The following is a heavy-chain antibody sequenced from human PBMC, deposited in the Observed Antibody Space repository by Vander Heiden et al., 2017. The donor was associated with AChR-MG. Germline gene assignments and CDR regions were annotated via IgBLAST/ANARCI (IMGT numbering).Heavy chain of an antibody. CDR2: ISSSSSYI. J-gene: IGHJ4*02. CDR3: ASALYGLLDY. CDR1: GFTFSSYS. V-gene: IGHV3-21*01. Sequence: EVQLVESGGGLVKPGGSLRLSCAASGFTFSSYSMNWVRQAPGKGLEWVSSISSSSSYIDDADSVKGRFTISRDNAKNSLYMKMNSLRAEDTAVYYWASALYGLLDYWGQGTLVTVSS. D-gene: IGHD3-10*01.